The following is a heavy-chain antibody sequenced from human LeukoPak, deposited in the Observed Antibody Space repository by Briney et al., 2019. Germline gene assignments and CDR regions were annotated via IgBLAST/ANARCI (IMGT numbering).Heavy chain of an antibody. CDR1: GYTFTSYD. CDR2: MNPNSGNT. J-gene: IGHJ4*02. D-gene: IGHD2-15*01. CDR3: ARTGRDGVDFDY. V-gene: IGHV1-8*01. Sequence: ASVKVSCKASGYTFTSYDINWVRQATGQGLEWVGWMNPNSGNTGYAQKFQGRVTMTRNTSISTAYMELSSLRSEDTAVYYCARTGRDGVDFDYWGQGTLVTVSS.